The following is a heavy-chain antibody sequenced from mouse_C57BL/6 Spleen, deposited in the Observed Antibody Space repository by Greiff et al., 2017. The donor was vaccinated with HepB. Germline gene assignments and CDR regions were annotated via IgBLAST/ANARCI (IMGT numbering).Heavy chain of an antibody. CDR2: ISSGSSTI. V-gene: IGHV5-17*01. Sequence: EVKLMESGGGLVKPGGSLKLSCAASGFTFSDYGMHWVRQAPEKGLEWVAYISSGSSTIYYADTVKGRFTISRDNAKNTLFLQMTSLRSEDTAMYYWARGVLYSNYDYYAMDYWGQGTSVTVSS. J-gene: IGHJ4*01. CDR1: GFTFSDYG. D-gene: IGHD2-5*01. CDR3: ARGVLYSNYDYYAMDY.